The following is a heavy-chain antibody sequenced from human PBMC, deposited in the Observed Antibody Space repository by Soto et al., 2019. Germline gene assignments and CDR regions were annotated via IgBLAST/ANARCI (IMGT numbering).Heavy chain of an antibody. CDR2: IYPGDSDT. D-gene: IGHD3-10*01. CDR1: GYSFTSYW. V-gene: IGHV5-51*01. CDR3: AGGGVRGVITRTRDYYGMDV. Sequence: PGESLKISCKGSGYSFTSYWIGWVRQMPGKGLEWMGIIYPGDSDTRYSPSFQGQVTISADKSISTAYLQWSSLKASDTAMYYCAGGGVRGVITRTRDYYGMDVWGQGTMVTVS. J-gene: IGHJ6*02.